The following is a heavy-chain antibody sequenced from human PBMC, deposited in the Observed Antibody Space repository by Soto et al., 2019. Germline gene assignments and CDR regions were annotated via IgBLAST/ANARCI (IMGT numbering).Heavy chain of an antibody. CDR1: GDSVSGNIAA. V-gene: IGHV6-1*01. CDR2: TYYGSKWYS. Sequence: SQTLSLTCAISGDSVSGNIAAWNWIRQSPSRGLEWLGSTYYGSKWYSDYAVSVKSRITINPDTSKNQFSLQLNSVTPEYTAVYYCARSCSVAGSQYNWFDPWGQGTLVTVSS. D-gene: IGHD6-19*01. J-gene: IGHJ5*02. CDR3: ARSCSVAGSQYNWFDP.